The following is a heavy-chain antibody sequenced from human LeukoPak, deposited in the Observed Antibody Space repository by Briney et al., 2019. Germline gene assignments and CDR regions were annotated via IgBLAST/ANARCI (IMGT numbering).Heavy chain of an antibody. CDR1: GYTFTSYG. J-gene: IGHJ5*02. V-gene: IGHV1-18*01. CDR2: ISAYNGNT. Sequence: ASVKVSCKASGYTFTSYGISWVRQAPGQGLQWMGWISAYNGNTNYAQKLQGRVTMTTDTSTSTAYMELRSLRSDDTAVYYCARGPRGDDDNWFDPWGQGTLVTVSS. D-gene: IGHD5-24*01. CDR3: ARGPRGDDDNWFDP.